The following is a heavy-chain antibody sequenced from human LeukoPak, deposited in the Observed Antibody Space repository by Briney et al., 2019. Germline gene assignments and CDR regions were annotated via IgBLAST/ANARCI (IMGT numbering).Heavy chain of an antibody. D-gene: IGHD3-22*01. V-gene: IGHV3-30*18. CDR1: GFTFSSYG. J-gene: IGHJ6*03. CDR2: ISYDGSNK. CDR3: AKRYYSDTSGYLGSMDV. Sequence: GGSLRLSCAASGFTFSSYGMHWVRQAPGKGLEWVAVISYDGSNKYYADSVKGRFTISRDNSKNTLYLQMNSLRAEDTAVYYCAKRYYSDTSGYLGSMDVWGKGTTVTVSS.